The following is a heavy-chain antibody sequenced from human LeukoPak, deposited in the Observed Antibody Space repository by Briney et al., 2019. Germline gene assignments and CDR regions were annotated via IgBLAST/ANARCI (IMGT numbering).Heavy chain of an antibody. CDR1: GFTFSSYW. CDR3: VRGGAAGGNAFDI. Sequence: PGGSLRLSCAAAGFTFSSYWMHWVRQVPGKGLVWVARINTGGSSASYGGSVQGRFTISRENGRNSLYLQMSSLRAGDTAVYYCVRGGAAGGNAFDIWGQGTMVTVSS. D-gene: IGHD6-13*01. J-gene: IGHJ3*02. CDR2: INTGGSSA. V-gene: IGHV3-74*01.